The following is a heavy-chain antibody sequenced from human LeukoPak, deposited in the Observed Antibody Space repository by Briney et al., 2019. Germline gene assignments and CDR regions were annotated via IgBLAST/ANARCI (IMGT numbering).Heavy chain of an antibody. D-gene: IGHD3-10*01. CDR3: ARGLYGSGKYYFDY. CDR2: ISSSSSTI. V-gene: IGHV3-48*01. J-gene: IGHJ4*02. Sequence: PGGSLRLSCAASGFTFSHYSINSVRPAPGKGREWVSYISSSSSTIYYADSVKGRLTISRDNAKNSLYLQMNSLRAEDTAVYYCARGLYGSGKYYFDYWGQGTLVTVSS. CDR1: GFTFSHYS.